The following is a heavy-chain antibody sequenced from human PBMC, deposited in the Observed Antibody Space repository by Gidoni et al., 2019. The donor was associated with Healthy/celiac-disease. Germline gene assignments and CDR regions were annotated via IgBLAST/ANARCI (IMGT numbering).Heavy chain of an antibody. CDR1: GFTFSSYS. Sequence: EVQLVESGGGLVQPGGSLRPSCAASGFTFSSYSMNWVRQAPGKGLEWVSYISSSSSTIYYADSVKGRFTISRDNAKNSLYLQMNSLRAEDTAVYYCARRYCSGGSCWFDYWGQGTLVTVSS. CDR2: ISSSSSTI. D-gene: IGHD2-15*01. J-gene: IGHJ4*02. V-gene: IGHV3-48*01. CDR3: ARRYCSGGSCWFDY.